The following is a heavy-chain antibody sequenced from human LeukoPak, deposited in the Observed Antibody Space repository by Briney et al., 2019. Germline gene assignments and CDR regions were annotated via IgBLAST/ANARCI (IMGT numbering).Heavy chain of an antibody. CDR2: IYHSGNT. V-gene: IGHV4-4*02. Sequence: SETLSLTCAVSGASISSNNWWSWVRQPPGKGLEWIGEIYHSGNTKYNPSLKSRVTISVDKSENQFSLKVRSVTAADTAIYYCAREVSVADNFFDPWGQGTLVTVSS. CDR3: AREVSVADNFFDP. D-gene: IGHD6-19*01. CDR1: GASISSNNW. J-gene: IGHJ5*02.